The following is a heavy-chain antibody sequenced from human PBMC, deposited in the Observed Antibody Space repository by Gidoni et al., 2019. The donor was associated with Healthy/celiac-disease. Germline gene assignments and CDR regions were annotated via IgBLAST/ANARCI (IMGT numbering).Heavy chain of an antibody. CDR2: IWYDGSNK. CDR1: GFTFSSYC. V-gene: IGHV3-33*01. D-gene: IGHD3-22*01. Sequence: QVQLVDTGGGGVQPGRSLRLSCEASGFTFSSYCMHWVRQAPGKGVEWVAVIWYDGSNKYYADSVKGRFTISRDNSKNTLYLQMNSLRAEDTAVYYCARDRYYYDSSGYYEFYYYGMDVWGQGTTVTVSS. J-gene: IGHJ6*02. CDR3: ARDRYYYDSSGYYEFYYYGMDV.